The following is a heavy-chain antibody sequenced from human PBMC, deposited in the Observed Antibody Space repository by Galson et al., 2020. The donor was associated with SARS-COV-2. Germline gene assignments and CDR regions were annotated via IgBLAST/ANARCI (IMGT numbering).Heavy chain of an antibody. V-gene: IGHV3-74*01. J-gene: IGHJ2*01. Sequence: GESLKISCASSGFAFSSSWMHWVRQAPGKGLVWVSRIHYDGSTSYADSVQGRFSISRDNAINMLFLQMSSLRVDDTAVYYCVKEEAGAGNWYVGLGGRGTLVTVTS. CDR3: VKEEAGAGNWYVGL. D-gene: IGHD6-13*01. CDR1: GFAFSSSW. CDR2: IHYDGST.